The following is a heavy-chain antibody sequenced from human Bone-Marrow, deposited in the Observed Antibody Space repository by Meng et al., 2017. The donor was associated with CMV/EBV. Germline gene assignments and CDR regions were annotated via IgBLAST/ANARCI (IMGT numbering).Heavy chain of an antibody. CDR2: ISSSSSTI. J-gene: IGHJ6*02. V-gene: IGHV3-48*04. D-gene: IGHD2-2*01. CDR1: GFTFSSYS. Sequence: GESLKISCAASGFTFSSYSMNWVRQAPGKGLEWVSYISSSSSTIYYADSVKGRFTISRDNAKNTLYLQMNSLRAEDTAVYYCAREPLYCSSTSCAYYYGMDVWGQGTTVTVSS. CDR3: AREPLYCSSTSCAYYYGMDV.